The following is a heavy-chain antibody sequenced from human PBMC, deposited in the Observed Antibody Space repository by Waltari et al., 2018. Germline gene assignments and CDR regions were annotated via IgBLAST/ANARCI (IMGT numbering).Heavy chain of an antibody. D-gene: IGHD3-10*01. CDR3: AADPMVRGVIIDYYGMDV. V-gene: IGHV1-58*02. CDR2: IVVGSGNT. CDR1: GFTFTSSA. J-gene: IGHJ6*02. Sequence: QMQLVQSGPEVKKPGTSVKVSCKASGFTFTSSAMQWVRQARGQRLEWIGWIVVGSGNTNYAQKFQERVTITRDMSTSTAYMELSSPRSEDTAVYYCAADPMVRGVIIDYYGMDVWGQGTTVTVSS.